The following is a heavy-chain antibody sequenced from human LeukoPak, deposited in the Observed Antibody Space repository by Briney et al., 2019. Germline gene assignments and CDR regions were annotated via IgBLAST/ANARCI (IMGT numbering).Heavy chain of an antibody. J-gene: IGHJ4*02. D-gene: IGHD5-12*01. V-gene: IGHV4-34*01. CDR2: INHSGST. CDR1: GVSFSGYY. CDR3: AREGSDSGYDFVGP. Sequence: SETLSLTCAVYGVSFSGYYWSWIRQPPGKGLEWIGEINHSGSTNYNPSLKSRVTISVDTSKNQFSLKLSSVTAADTAVYYCAREGSDSGYDFVGPWGQGTLVTVSS.